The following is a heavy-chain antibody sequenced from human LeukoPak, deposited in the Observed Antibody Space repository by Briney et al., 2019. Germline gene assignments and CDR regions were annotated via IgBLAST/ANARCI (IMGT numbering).Heavy chain of an antibody. J-gene: IGHJ4*02. Sequence: GGSLRLSCAASGFTVSSTYMSWVRQAPGKGLEWVSIIYSAGSTYYADSVKGRFTISRDNSKNTLYLQMNSLRAEDTAVYYCARLTPGIAVAGSEFDYWGQGTLVTVSS. CDR2: IYSAGST. CDR1: GFTVSSTY. V-gene: IGHV3-53*01. CDR3: ARLTPGIAVAGSEFDY. D-gene: IGHD6-19*01.